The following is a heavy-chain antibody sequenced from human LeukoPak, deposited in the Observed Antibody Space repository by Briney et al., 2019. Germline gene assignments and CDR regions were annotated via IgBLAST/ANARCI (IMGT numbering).Heavy chain of an antibody. Sequence: PGRSLRLSCAASGFTFSSYGMHWVRQAPGKGLEWVAVISYDGSNKYYADSVKGRFTISRDNSKNTLYLQMNSLRAEDTAVYYCAKDSSSWYELFDYWGQGTLVTVSS. V-gene: IGHV3-30*18. D-gene: IGHD6-13*01. J-gene: IGHJ4*02. CDR3: AKDSSSWYELFDY. CDR1: GFTFSSYG. CDR2: ISYDGSNK.